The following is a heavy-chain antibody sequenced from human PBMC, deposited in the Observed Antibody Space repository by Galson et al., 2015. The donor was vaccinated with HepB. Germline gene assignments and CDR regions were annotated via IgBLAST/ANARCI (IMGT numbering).Heavy chain of an antibody. CDR3: ARCKTYYYDSSGHLYYYYYMDV. J-gene: IGHJ6*03. Sequence: SVKVSCKASGYTFTSYHMHWVRQAPGQGLEWMGIINPSGGSTSYAQKFQGRVTMTRDTSTSTVYMELSSLRSEDTAVYYCARCKTYYYDSSGHLYYYYYMDVWGKGTTVTVSS. D-gene: IGHD3-22*01. V-gene: IGHV1-46*03. CDR2: INPSGGST. CDR1: GYTFTSYH.